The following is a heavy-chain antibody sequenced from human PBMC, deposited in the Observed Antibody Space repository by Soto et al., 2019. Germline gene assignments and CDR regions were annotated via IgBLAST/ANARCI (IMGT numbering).Heavy chain of an antibody. V-gene: IGHV1-46*03. CDR3: ARAGGYSGYDLYYYYYYMDV. D-gene: IGHD5-12*01. CDR1: GYTFTSYY. Sequence: ASVKVSCKASGYTFTSYYMHWVRQAPGQGLEWMGIINPSGGSTSYAQKFQGRVTMTRDTSTSTVYMELSSLRSEDTAVYYCARAGGYSGYDLYYYYYYMDVWGKGTTVTVSS. CDR2: INPSGGST. J-gene: IGHJ6*03.